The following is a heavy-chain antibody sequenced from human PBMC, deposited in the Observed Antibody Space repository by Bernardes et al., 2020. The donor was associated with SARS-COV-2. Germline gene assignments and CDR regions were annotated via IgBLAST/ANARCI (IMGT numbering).Heavy chain of an antibody. CDR3: ARAPSDYYGMDV. CDR1: GYIFTHYY. CDR2: IDPSGGDT. Sequence: KVSCKASGYIFTHYYMFWVRQAPGQGLDWMGIIDPSGGDTTYAQKFQGRLTMTRDTSTSTVYMELSSLRSEDTAVYFCARAPSDYYGMDVWGQGTTVTVSS. V-gene: IGHV1-46*01. J-gene: IGHJ6*02. D-gene: IGHD2-2*01.